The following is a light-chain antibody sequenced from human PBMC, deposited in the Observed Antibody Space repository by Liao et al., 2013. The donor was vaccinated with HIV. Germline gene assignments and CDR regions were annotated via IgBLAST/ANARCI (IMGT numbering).Light chain of an antibody. CDR3: QAWDNSTAI. CDR2: QDS. Sequence: SYELTQPPSVSVSPGQTASITCSGDKLGDNMLAGINRSQASPLVLVIYQDSKRLSKIPERFSGSNSGNTATLTISGTQAVDEADYYCQAWDNSTAIFGGGTKLTVL. J-gene: IGLJ2*01. CDR1: KLGDN. V-gene: IGLV3-1*01.